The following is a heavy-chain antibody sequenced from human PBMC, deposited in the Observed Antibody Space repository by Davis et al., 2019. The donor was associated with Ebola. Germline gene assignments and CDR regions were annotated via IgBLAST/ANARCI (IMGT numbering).Heavy chain of an antibody. J-gene: IGHJ3*02. CDR2: ISGSGGST. CDR3: AKLPSGPGGVASSAFDI. V-gene: IGHV3-23*01. Sequence: GESLKISCAASGFTFSSYAMSWVRQAPGKGLEWVSAISGSGGSTYYADSVKGRFTISRDNSKNTLYLQMNSLRAEDTAVYYCAKLPSGPGGVASSAFDIWGQGTMVTVSS. D-gene: IGHD6-19*01. CDR1: GFTFSSYA.